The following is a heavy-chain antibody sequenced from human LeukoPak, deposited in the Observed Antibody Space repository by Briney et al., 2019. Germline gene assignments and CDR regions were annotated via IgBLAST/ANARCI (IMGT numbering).Heavy chain of an antibody. CDR3: ARGSYYYDSSGYYPFDY. J-gene: IGHJ4*02. CDR1: GGTFSSYA. Sequence: SVKVSCKASGGTFSSYAISWVRQAPGQGLEWMGGIIPIFGTANYAKKFQGRVKTTTDESTSTAYMELSSLRSEDTAVYYCARGSYYYDSSGYYPFDYWGQGTLVTVSS. V-gene: IGHV1-69*05. CDR2: IIPIFGTA. D-gene: IGHD3-22*01.